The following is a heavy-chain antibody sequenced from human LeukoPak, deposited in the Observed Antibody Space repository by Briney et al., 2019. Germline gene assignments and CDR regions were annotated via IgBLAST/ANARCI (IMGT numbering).Heavy chain of an antibody. Sequence: PSETLSLTCTVSGGSISSYYWSWIRQPPGKGLEWIGYIYYSGSTNYNPSLKSRVTISVDTSKNQFSLKLSSVTAADTAVYYCARDFYCSGGSCYLGDYFDYWGQGTLVTVSS. J-gene: IGHJ4*02. CDR3: ARDFYCSGGSCYLGDYFDY. V-gene: IGHV4-59*12. CDR2: IYYSGST. CDR1: GGSISSYY. D-gene: IGHD2-15*01.